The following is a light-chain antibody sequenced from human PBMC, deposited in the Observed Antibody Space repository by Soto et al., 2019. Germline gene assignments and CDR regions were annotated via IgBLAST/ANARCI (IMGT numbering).Light chain of an antibody. J-gene: IGKJ4*01. V-gene: IGKV3-20*01. Sequence: EIVLTQSPGTLSLSPGERATLSCRASQSVSSSDLAWYQQKPGQAPRLIMYGAFSRATGIPDRFNGSGSGTDLTLTISRLEPEEVAMYSCQQYGSSPPLTFGGGTKVEIK. CDR2: GAF. CDR1: QSVSSSD. CDR3: QQYGSSPPLT.